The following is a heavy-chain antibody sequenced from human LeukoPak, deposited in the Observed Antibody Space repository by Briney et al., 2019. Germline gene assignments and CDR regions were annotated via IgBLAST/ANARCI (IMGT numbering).Heavy chain of an antibody. CDR3: AREHNGRVGATNWFDP. Sequence: SETLSLTCSVSGGSISGHYWSWIRQPPGKGLEWIGNVFYIGSTNYNPSLKSRATISVDTSKNQFSLHLSSVTTADTAVYYCAREHNGRVGATNWFDPWGQGTLVTVSS. J-gene: IGHJ5*02. CDR2: VFYIGST. V-gene: IGHV4-59*11. D-gene: IGHD1-26*01. CDR1: GGSISGHY.